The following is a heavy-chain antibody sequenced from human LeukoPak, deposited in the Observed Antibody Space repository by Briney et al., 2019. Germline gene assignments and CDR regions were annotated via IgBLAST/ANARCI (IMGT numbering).Heavy chain of an antibody. V-gene: IGHV3-21*01. CDR2: ITSSSSYI. D-gene: IGHD3-22*01. CDR3: ARHVVAVGFDY. CDR1: GFTFSTYT. Sequence: GGSLRVSCAASGFTFSTYTMNWVRQAPGKGLEWVSSITSSSSYIYYADSVKGRFTISRDNAKNSLYLQMNSLRVEDTAVYYCARHVVAVGFDYWGQGTLVTVSS. J-gene: IGHJ4*02.